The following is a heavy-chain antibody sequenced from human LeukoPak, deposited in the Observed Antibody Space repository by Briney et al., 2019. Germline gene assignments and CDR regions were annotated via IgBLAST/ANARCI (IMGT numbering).Heavy chain of an antibody. CDR3: ARTTEGGYTYDYFYYYYMDV. CDR2: IYYSGST. V-gene: IGHV4-59*01. Sequence: PSETLSLTCTVSGGSISSYYWSWIRQPPGKGLEWIAYIYYSGSTNYNPSLKSRVTISVDTSKNQFSLKLRSVTAADTAVYYCARTTEGGYTYDYFYYYYMDVWGKGTTVTISS. D-gene: IGHD5-18*01. J-gene: IGHJ6*03. CDR1: GGSISSYY.